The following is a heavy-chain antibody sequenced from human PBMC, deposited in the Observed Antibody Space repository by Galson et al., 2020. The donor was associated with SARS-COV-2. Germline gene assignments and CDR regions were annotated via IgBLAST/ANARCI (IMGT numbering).Heavy chain of an antibody. V-gene: IGHV5-51*01. CDR2: IYPGDSHT. CDR1: GYTFTSYW. J-gene: IGHJ4*02. D-gene: IGHD5-12*01. Sequence: HGESLKISCKGSGYTFTSYWIGWVRQTPGKGLEWMGVIYPGDSHTRYSPSFQGQVTISVDRSINTAYLQWRSLKASDTAIYYCARRFGSGYYARDFWGQGSLVTVSS. CDR3: ARRFGSGYYARDF.